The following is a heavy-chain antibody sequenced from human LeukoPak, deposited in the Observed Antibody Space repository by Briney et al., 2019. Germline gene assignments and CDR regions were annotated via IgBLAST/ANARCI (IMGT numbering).Heavy chain of an antibody. CDR2: ISGDGIVT. CDR1: GFTFNTYW. Sequence: GGSLRLSCAASGFTFNTYWMHWVRQAPGKGLVWDSRISGDGIVTNYADSVKGRFTISRDNAKNTLYLQMNSLRAEDTAVYFCARDPSASSGWHDYWGQGTLVTVSS. J-gene: IGHJ4*02. D-gene: IGHD6-25*01. V-gene: IGHV3-74*01. CDR3: ARDPSASSGWHDY.